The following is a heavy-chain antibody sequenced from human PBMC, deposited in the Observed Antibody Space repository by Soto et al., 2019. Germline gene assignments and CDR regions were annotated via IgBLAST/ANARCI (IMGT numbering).Heavy chain of an antibody. CDR3: ARDGDNWAKDY. Sequence: QVQLVESGGGVVQPGRSLRLSCEASGFTFSRYGMHWVRQAPGKGLEWVAIIWYDGGKKVYADSVEGRFTISKDNSKNTLFLQMNSLRAEDTAVYYCARDGDNWAKDYWGQGTLVTVSS. V-gene: IGHV3-33*01. CDR1: GFTFSRYG. J-gene: IGHJ4*02. CDR2: IWYDGGKK. D-gene: IGHD1-20*01.